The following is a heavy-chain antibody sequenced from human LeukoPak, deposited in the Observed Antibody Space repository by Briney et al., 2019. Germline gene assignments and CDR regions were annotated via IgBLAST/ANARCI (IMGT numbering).Heavy chain of an antibody. CDR2: INHSGST. CDR3: ARVKRYDFWSGPKKKYYFDY. Sequence: SETLSLTCAVYGGSFSGYYWSWIRQPPGKGLEWIGEINHSGSTNYNPSLKSRVTISVDTSKNQFSLKLSSVTAADTAVYYCARVKRYDFWSGPKKKYYFDYWGQGTLVTVSS. V-gene: IGHV4-34*01. CDR1: GGSFSGYY. D-gene: IGHD3-3*01. J-gene: IGHJ4*02.